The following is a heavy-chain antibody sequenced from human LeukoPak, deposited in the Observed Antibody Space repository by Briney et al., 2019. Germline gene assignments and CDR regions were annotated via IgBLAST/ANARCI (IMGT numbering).Heavy chain of an antibody. CDR3: AREPAYCGGDCCPDY. CDR1: GFTISSYS. Sequence: GESLRLSCAASGFTISSYSMNWVRQAPGKGLEWVSSISSSSSYIYYADSVKGRFTISRDNAKNSLYLQMNSLRAEDTAVYYCAREPAYCGGDCCPDYWGQGTLVTVSS. D-gene: IGHD2-21*02. V-gene: IGHV3-21*01. CDR2: ISSSSSYI. J-gene: IGHJ4*02.